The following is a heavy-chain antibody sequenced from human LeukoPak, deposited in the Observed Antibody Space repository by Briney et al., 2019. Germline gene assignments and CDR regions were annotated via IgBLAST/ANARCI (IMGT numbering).Heavy chain of an antibody. CDR2: INHSGST. CDR1: GGSFSGYY. D-gene: IGHD3-22*01. V-gene: IGHV4-34*01. Sequence: SETLSLNCAVYGGSFSGYYWSWIRQPPGKGLEWIGEINHSGSTNYNPPLKSRVTISVDTSKNQFSLKLSSVTAADTAVYYCARDRITMIVAVRRYFDYWGQGTLVTVSS. CDR3: ARDRITMIVAVRRYFDY. J-gene: IGHJ4*02.